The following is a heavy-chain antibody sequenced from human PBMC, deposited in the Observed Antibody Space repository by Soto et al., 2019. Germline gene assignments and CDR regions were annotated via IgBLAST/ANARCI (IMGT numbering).Heavy chain of an antibody. CDR2: ISRSSNVI. D-gene: IGHD4-17*01. J-gene: IGHJ4*02. CDR1: GFDFSNYA. CDR3: AKDPNGDYIGAFDD. V-gene: IGHV3-23*01. Sequence: EVQLLESGGDLVQPGGSLRLSCAASGFDFSNYAMTWVRQAQGKGLEWVSSISRSSNVIYYADSVKGRFIISRDNSKNTLYLQMNRLRAEDTARYYCAKDPNGDYIGAFDDWGQGTLVTVSS.